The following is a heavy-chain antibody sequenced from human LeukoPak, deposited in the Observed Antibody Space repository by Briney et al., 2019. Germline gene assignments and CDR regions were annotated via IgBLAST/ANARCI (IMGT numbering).Heavy chain of an antibody. CDR3: ARRVQYSSGWYRYFDY. CDR2: IYYSGST. J-gene: IGHJ4*02. D-gene: IGHD6-19*01. Sequence: PSETLSLTCTVSGGSISSSSYCWGWIRQPPGKGLEWIGSIYYSGSTYYNPSLKSRVTISVDTSKNQFSLKLSSVTAADTAVYYCARRVQYSSGWYRYFDYWGQGTLVTVSS. V-gene: IGHV4-39*01. CDR1: GGSISSSSYC.